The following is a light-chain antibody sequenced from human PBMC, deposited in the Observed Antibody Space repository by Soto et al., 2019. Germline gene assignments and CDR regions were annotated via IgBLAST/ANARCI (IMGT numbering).Light chain of an antibody. V-gene: IGKV4-1*01. CDR2: WAS. J-gene: IGKJ4*01. CDR3: QQFQNTAPLT. CDR1: QSVFYTFYSKNQ. Sequence: DIVMTQSPDSLAVSLGERATINCKSSQSVFYTFYSKNQLAWYQQKPGQPPKLLMYWASTRASGVPDRFSGSGSGTDFTLTISSLQAEDVAVYYCQQFQNTAPLTFGGGTKVEIK.